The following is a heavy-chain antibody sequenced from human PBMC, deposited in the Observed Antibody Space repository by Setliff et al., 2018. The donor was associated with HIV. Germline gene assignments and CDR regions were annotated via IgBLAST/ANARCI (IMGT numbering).Heavy chain of an antibody. J-gene: IGHJ4*02. CDR1: GFTFGDYP. V-gene: IGHV3-72*01. D-gene: IGHD3-16*01. CDR3: AMTNSPAYFGYLND. Sequence: GGSLRLSCATSGFTFGDYPMSWVRQAPGKGLEWIGRIRNKIRGYTTDHAASVRGRFTMSRDDSKKSVYLQMNSLQPEDTAVYYCAMTNSPAYFGYLNDWGRGTLVTVSS. CDR2: IRNKIRGYTT.